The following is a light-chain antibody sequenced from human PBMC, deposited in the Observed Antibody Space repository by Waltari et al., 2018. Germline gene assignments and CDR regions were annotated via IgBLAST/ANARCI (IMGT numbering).Light chain of an antibody. CDR1: SSAVGGYNY. V-gene: IGLV2-14*01. J-gene: IGLJ2*01. CDR2: DVS. Sequence: SALTQPASVSGSLGQSITFSCPGTSSAVGGYNYVPWYQQYPGKAPKLMIHDVSNRPSGVSLRFSGSKSGNTASLTISGLQADDEADYYCISYSRATPGNVVIGGGTKLTVL. CDR3: ISYSRATPGNVV.